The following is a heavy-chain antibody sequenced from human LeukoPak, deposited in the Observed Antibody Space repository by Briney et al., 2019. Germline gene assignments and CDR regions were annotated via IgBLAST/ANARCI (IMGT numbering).Heavy chain of an antibody. CDR2: ISASGSYT. V-gene: IGHV3-11*05. CDR1: GFTFSDYY. Sequence: GGSLRLSCAASGFTFSDYYMSWIRQAPGKGLEWVSKISASGSYTNDGDSVKGRFTISRDNAKNSLYLHMNSLRAEDTAVYYCAREDKWYFDLWGRGTLVTVSS. CDR3: AREDKWYFDL. J-gene: IGHJ2*01.